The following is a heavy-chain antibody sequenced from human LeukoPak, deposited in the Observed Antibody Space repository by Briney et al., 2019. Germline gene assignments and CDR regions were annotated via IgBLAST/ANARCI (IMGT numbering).Heavy chain of an antibody. CDR2: IIPIFGTA. J-gene: IGHJ3*02. D-gene: IGHD1-26*01. Sequence: SVKVSCKASGYTFTSYAMNWVRQAPGQGLEWMGGIIPIFGTANYAQKFQGRVTITADKSTSTAYMELSSLRSEDTAVYYCARKDRWELSYAFDIWGQGTMVTVSS. CDR3: ARKDRWELSYAFDI. CDR1: GYTFTSYA. V-gene: IGHV1-69*06.